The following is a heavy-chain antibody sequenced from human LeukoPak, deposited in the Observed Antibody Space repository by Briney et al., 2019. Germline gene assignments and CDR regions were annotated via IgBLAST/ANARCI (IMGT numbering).Heavy chain of an antibody. CDR1: GFTFSSYS. V-gene: IGHV3-21*01. J-gene: IGHJ6*03. Sequence: GGSLRLSCAASGFTFSSYSMNWVRQAPGKGLEWVSSISSSSSYIYYADSLKGRFTISRDNAKNSLYLQMNSLRAEDTAVYYCARDPLGYCSGGSCYYYYMDVWGEGTTVTVSS. CDR2: ISSSSSYI. D-gene: IGHD2-15*01. CDR3: ARDPLGYCSGGSCYYYYMDV.